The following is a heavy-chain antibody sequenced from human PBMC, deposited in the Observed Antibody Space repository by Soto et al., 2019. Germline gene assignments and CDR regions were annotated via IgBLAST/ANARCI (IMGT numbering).Heavy chain of an antibody. J-gene: IGHJ4*02. CDR1: GGSVSSGSYY. D-gene: IGHD1-26*01. CDR2: IYYSGST. CDR3: ARDQWDLPCDY. Sequence: SETLSLTCTVSGGSVSSGSYYWSWIRQPPGKGLEWIGYIYYSGSTNYNPSLKSRVTISVDTSKNQFSLKLSSVTAADTAVYYCARDQWDLPCDYWGQGTLVTVSS. V-gene: IGHV4-61*01.